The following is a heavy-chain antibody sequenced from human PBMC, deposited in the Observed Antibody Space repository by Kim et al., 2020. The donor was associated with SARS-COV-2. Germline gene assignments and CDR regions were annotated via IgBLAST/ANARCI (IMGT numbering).Heavy chain of an antibody. D-gene: IGHD2-15*01. J-gene: IGHJ4*02. V-gene: IGHV3-11*06. CDR3: ARALGPTLDIVVVAAVDY. CDR1: GFTFSDYY. Sequence: GGSLRLSCAASGFTFSDYYMSWIRQAPGKGLEWVSYISSSSSYTNYADSVKGRFTISRDNAKNSLYLQMNSLRAEDTAVYYCARALGPTLDIVVVAAVDYWGQGTLVTVSS. CDR2: ISSSSSYT.